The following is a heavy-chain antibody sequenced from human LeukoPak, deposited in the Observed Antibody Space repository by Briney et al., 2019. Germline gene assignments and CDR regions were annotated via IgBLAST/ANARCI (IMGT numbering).Heavy chain of an antibody. D-gene: IGHD4-17*01. CDR1: GGSISSGGYY. CDR2: IYYSGST. V-gene: IGHV4-61*08. CDR3: AREGHYDYGDSFDY. J-gene: IGHJ4*02. Sequence: SETLSLTCTVSGGSISSGGYYWSWIRQPPGKGLEWIGYIYYSGSTNYDPSLKSRVTISVDTSKNQFSLKLSSVTAADTAVYYCAREGHYDYGDSFDYWGQGTLVTVSS.